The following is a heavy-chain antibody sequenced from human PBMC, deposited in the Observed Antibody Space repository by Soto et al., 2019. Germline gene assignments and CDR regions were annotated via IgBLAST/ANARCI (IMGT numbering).Heavy chain of an antibody. V-gene: IGHV3-21*01. Sequence: EVQLVESGGGLVKPGGSLRLSCAASGFTFSSYSMNWVRQAPGKGLEWVSSISSSSSYIYYADSVKGRFTISRDNAKNYMYLQMNSLRAEDTAVDYCARDTNKGYCSGGSCYPYWGQGTLVTVSS. CDR2: ISSSSSYI. D-gene: IGHD2-15*01. CDR1: GFTFSSYS. CDR3: ARDTNKGYCSGGSCYPY. J-gene: IGHJ4*02.